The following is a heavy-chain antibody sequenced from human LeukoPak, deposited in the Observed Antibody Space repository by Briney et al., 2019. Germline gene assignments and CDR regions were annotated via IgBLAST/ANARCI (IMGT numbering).Heavy chain of an antibody. J-gene: IGHJ4*02. V-gene: IGHV3-23*01. CDR2: ISGSGGTT. Sequence: GGSLRLSCAASGFTFSSYVMTWVRQAPGKGLEWVSAISGSGGTTDYAESVRGRFTIPRDNSKNTLYLQMNSLRAEDTAVYYCAKGGTGYCSSSSCLYYFHYWGQGTLVTVSS. CDR3: AKGGTGYCSSSSCLYYFHY. CDR1: GFTFSSYV. D-gene: IGHD2-2*01.